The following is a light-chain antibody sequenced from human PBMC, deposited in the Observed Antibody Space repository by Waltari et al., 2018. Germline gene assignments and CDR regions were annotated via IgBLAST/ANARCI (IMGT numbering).Light chain of an antibody. J-gene: IGLJ3*02. CDR3: NSRDSSGGHRGV. CDR1: SLRTYY. Sequence: SSELTQDPAVSVALGQTVRITCQGDSLRTYYASWYQQKPGQAPVLVTYGKNNRPSGIPDRFSGATSGNTASLTITGAQAEDEADYYCNSRDSSGGHRGVFGGGTKLTVL. CDR2: GKN. V-gene: IGLV3-19*01.